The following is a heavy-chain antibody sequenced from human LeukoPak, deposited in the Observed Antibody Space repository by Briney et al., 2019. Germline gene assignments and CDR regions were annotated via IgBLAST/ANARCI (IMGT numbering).Heavy chain of an antibody. CDR3: ARGRPLVIGGEDFDY. D-gene: IGHD2/OR15-2a*01. CDR2: IYYSGST. Sequence: SETLSLTCTVSGGSISSSSYYWGWIRQPPGKGLEWIGSIYYSGSTYYNPSLKSRVTISVDTSKNQFSLQLNSVTPEDTAVYYCARGRPLVIGGEDFDYWGQGTLVTVSS. J-gene: IGHJ4*02. CDR1: GGSISSSSYY. V-gene: IGHV4-39*01.